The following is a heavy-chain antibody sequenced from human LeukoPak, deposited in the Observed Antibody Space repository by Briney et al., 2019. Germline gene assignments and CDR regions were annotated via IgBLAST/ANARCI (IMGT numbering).Heavy chain of an antibody. CDR3: ARRVGSSSWVDY. V-gene: IGHV4-39*01. Sequence: SETLSLTCTVSGVSISSSSYYWGWIRQPPGKGLEWIGSIYYSGSTYYNPSLKSRVTISVDTSKNQFSLKLGSVTAADTAVYYCARRVGSSSWVDYWGQGTLVTVSS. CDR2: IYYSGST. CDR1: GVSISSSSYY. D-gene: IGHD6-13*01. J-gene: IGHJ4*02.